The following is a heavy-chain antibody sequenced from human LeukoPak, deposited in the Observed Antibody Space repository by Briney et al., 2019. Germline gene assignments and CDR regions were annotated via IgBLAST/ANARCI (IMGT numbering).Heavy chain of an antibody. CDR2: ISSSSSTI. CDR3: ARLAAAGTGEDY. V-gene: IGHV3-48*02. D-gene: IGHD6-13*01. J-gene: IGHJ4*02. Sequence: PGGSLRLSCAASGFTFSIYSMNWVRQAPGKGLEWVSYISSSSSTIHYADSVKGRFTISRDNAKNSPYLQMNSLRDEDTAVYYCARLAAAGTGEDYWGQGTLVTVSS. CDR1: GFTFSIYS.